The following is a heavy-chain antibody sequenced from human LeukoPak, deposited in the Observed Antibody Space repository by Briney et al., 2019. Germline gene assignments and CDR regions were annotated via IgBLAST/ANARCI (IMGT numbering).Heavy chain of an antibody. J-gene: IGHJ1*01. CDR3: VRERLYTSSWGFQF. Sequence: SETLSLTCIVSGGSISTYYWSWIRQPAGKGLEWIGRFYSSVSTNYNPSLKSRVSMSVDTSKNLFFLNLTSVTAADTGVYFCVRERLYTSSWGFQFWGQGALVSVSS. CDR2: FYSSVST. D-gene: IGHD6-13*01. V-gene: IGHV4-4*07. CDR1: GGSISTYY.